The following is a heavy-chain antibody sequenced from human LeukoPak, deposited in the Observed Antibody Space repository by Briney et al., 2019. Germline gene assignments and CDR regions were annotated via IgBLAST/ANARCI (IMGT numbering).Heavy chain of an antibody. D-gene: IGHD3-10*01. CDR2: IIPIFGTA. V-gene: IGHV1-69*05. CDR1: GGTFSSYA. Sequence: ASVKVSCKASGGTFSSYAISWVRQAPGQGLEWMGGIIPIFGTANYAQKFQGRVTITTDESTSTAYMELSSLRSEDTAVYYCARAYYYGSGRAPFDLWGCGTLVTVSS. CDR3: ARAYYYGSGRAPFDL. J-gene: IGHJ2*01.